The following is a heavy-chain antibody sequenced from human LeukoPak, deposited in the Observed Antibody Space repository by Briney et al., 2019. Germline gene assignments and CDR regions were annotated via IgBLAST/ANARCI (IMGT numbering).Heavy chain of an antibody. CDR3: AKDGSWGGATYDY. Sequence: GGSLRLSCAASGFTFSSYGMHWVRQAPGKGLEWVAVISYDGSNKYYADSVKGRFTISRDNSKNTLYLQMNSLRAEDTAVYYCAKDGSWGGATYDYGGQGTLVTVSS. CDR1: GFTFSSYG. V-gene: IGHV3-30*18. D-gene: IGHD1-26*01. CDR2: ISYDGSNK. J-gene: IGHJ4*02.